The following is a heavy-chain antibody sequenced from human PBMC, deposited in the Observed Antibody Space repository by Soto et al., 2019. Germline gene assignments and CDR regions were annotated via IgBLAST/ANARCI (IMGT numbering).Heavy chain of an antibody. D-gene: IGHD3-22*01. CDR3: ARGLVSYDSSGYFDY. V-gene: IGHV1-2*02. J-gene: IGHJ4*02. CDR1: GYTFTGYY. Sequence: GASVKVSCKASGYTFTGYYMHWVRQAPGQGLEWMGWINPNSGGTNYAQKFQGRVTMTRDTSISTAYMELSRLRSDDTAVYSCARGLVSYDSSGYFDYWGQGTLDTVYS. CDR2: INPNSGGT.